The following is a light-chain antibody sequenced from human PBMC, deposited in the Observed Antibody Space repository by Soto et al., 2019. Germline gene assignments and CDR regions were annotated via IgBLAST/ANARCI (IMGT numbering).Light chain of an antibody. J-gene: IGLJ1*01. CDR3: TSYTSSGAPYV. Sequence: QSVLTQPASVSGSPGQSITISCTGTSSDVGGFNYVSWYQQHPGKAPKLLIYEVSNRPSGVSNRFSASKSGNTASLTISGLQAEDESDYYCTSYTSSGAPYVFGTGTKVTVL. CDR2: EVS. CDR1: SSDVGGFNY. V-gene: IGLV2-14*01.